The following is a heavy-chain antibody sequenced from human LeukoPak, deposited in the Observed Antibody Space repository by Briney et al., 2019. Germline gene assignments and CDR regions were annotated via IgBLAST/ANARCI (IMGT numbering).Heavy chain of an antibody. CDR1: GYTFTSNY. J-gene: IGHJ4*02. V-gene: IGHV1-46*01. Sequence: ASVKVSCKASGYTFTSNYMHWVRQAPGQGLEWMGVINPSGGSTSYAQKFQGRVTMTRDMSTSTAYMELRSLRSDDTAVYYCARDLDGIQLWSIMADYWGQGTLVTVSS. D-gene: IGHD5-18*01. CDR3: ARDLDGIQLWSIMADY. CDR2: INPSGGST.